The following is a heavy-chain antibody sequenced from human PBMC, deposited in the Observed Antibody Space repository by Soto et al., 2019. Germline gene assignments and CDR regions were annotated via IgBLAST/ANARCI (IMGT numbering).Heavy chain of an antibody. Sequence: EVQVVESGGGLVQPGESLRLACAASGFTFSNYWMHWVRQGPGKGLVWVSHINTDGTTTTYADSVKGRFTMSRDNAKNTVYLHMNSLGPEDTAVYYCARGGLATGTIDYWGQGTLVTVSS. CDR1: GFTFSNYW. D-gene: IGHD1-1*01. CDR2: INTDGTTT. V-gene: IGHV3-74*01. J-gene: IGHJ4*02. CDR3: ARGGLATGTIDY.